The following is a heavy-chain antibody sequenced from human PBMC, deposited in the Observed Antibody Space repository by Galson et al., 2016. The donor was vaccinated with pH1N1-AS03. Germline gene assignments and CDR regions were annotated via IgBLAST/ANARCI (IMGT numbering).Heavy chain of an antibody. Sequence: SVKVSCKASGDSFSKYVISWVRQAPGQGLEWMGRIIPMLGRGNYAQKFQGRVTIIADISTSTTYMELSNLTSEDRAIYYCARERDSSSSSIFVYWGQGTQVTVAS. CDR1: GDSFSKYV. J-gene: IGHJ4*02. CDR3: ARERDSSSSSIFVY. CDR2: IIPMLGRG. D-gene: IGHD6-6*01. V-gene: IGHV1-69*04.